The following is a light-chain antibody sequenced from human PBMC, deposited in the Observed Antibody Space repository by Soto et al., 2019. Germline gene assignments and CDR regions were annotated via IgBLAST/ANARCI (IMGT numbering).Light chain of an antibody. V-gene: IGLV1-40*01. CDR3: QSYDEKLAASV. J-gene: IGLJ3*02. CDR1: RSNIGARYD. CDR2: GNK. Sequence: QSVLTQPPSVSGAPGQRVTIACTGTRSNIGARYDVHWYQQLPGTAPKLLIHGNKNRPSGVPDRFSASKSGSSASLAIAGLQADDEGDYYCQSYDEKLAASVFGGGTKLTVL.